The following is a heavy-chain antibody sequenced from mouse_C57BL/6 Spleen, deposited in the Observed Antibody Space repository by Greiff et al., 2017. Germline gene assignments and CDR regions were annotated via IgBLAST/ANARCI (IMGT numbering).Heavy chain of an antibody. CDR2: ISSGGSYT. D-gene: IGHD2-3*01. CDR3: ARQGDGYYDHGDN. Sequence: EVQVVQSGGDLVKPGASLKLSCAASGFTFSSYGMSWVRQTPDKRLEWVATISSGGSYTYYPDSVKGRFTISRDKANNTLYLQMSSLKSEDTAMYYCARQGDGYYDHGDNWGQGTTLTVSS. V-gene: IGHV5-6*01. CDR1: GFTFSSYG. J-gene: IGHJ2*01.